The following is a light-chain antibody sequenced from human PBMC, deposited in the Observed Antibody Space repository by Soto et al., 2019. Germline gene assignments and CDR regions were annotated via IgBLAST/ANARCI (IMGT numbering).Light chain of an antibody. J-gene: IGKJ5*01. CDR2: DAS. CDR1: QSVSSY. CDR3: QQRSTWPPIT. Sequence: EIVLTQSPATLFLSPGERATLSCRASQSVSSYLAWYQQKPGQAPRLLIYDASNRATGIPARFSGSGSGTDFTLTISSLEPEDFAVYYCQQRSTWPPITFGQGTRLEIK. V-gene: IGKV3-11*01.